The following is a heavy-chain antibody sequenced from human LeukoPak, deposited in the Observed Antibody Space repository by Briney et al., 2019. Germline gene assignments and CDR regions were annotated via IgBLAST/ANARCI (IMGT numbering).Heavy chain of an antibody. CDR1: GFTFSSYW. V-gene: IGHV3-74*01. Sequence: GGSLRLSCEVSGFTFSSYWIHWVRQAPGKGLVWVSRFSDDEGRTVYADSVKGRFTISRDNSKNTLYLQMNSLRAEDTAVYYCAKHNIDYWGQGTLVTVSS. D-gene: IGHD1-1*01. J-gene: IGHJ4*02. CDR3: AKHNIDY. CDR2: FSDDEGRT.